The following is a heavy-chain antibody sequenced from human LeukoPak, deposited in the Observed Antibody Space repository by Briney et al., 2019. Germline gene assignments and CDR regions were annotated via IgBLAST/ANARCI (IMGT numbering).Heavy chain of an antibody. Sequence: PSETLSLTCTVSGGSISSYYWSWIRQPPGKGLEWIGYIYYSGSINYNPSLKSRVTISVDTSKNQFSLKLSSVTAADTAVYYCARWSGRHFDYWGQGTLVTVSS. V-gene: IGHV4-59*01. CDR2: IYYSGSI. CDR1: GGSISSYY. CDR3: ARWSGRHFDY. D-gene: IGHD3-3*01. J-gene: IGHJ4*02.